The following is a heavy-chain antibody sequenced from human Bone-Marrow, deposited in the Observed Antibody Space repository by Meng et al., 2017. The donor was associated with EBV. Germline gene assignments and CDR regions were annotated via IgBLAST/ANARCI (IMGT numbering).Heavy chain of an antibody. CDR3: LLQVQDDDY. CDR1: GGSISRSHW. J-gene: IGHJ4*02. V-gene: IGHV4-4*02. D-gene: IGHD1-1*01. CDR2: NYHSGST. Sequence: QVPLQESGPGLVKASGTPALSCAVSGGSISRSHWWSWVRQPPGKGLEWVGENYHSGSTNYNPPLKSRVTISVDKSKNQFSLKLSSVTAADTAVYYCLLQVQDDDYWGQGTLVTVSS.